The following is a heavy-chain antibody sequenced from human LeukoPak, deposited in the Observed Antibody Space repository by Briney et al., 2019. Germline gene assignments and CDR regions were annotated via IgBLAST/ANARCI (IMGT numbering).Heavy chain of an antibody. D-gene: IGHD3-10*01. J-gene: IGHJ4*02. CDR1: GGSISSYY. CDR2: IYYSGST. V-gene: IGHV4-59*01. CDR3: ARGAGSHEYYFDY. Sequence: PSETLSLTRTVSGGSISSYYWSWIRQPPGKGLEWIGYIYYSGSTNYNPSLKSRVTISVDTSKNQFSLKLSSVTAADTAVYYCARGAGSHEYYFDYWGQGTLVTVSS.